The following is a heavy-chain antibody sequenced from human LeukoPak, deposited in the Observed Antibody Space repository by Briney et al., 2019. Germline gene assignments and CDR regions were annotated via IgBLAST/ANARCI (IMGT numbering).Heavy chain of an antibody. CDR3: ARQPFHCSSTSCYNYYYYGMDV. CDR2: INPNSGDT. V-gene: IGHV1-2*06. CDR1: GYTFTGYH. Sequence: ASVKVSCKASGYTFTGYHMHWVRQAPGQGLEWMGRINPNSGDTNYAQKFQGRVTMTRDTSISTAYLQWSSLKASDTAMYYCARQPFHCSSTSCYNYYYYGMDVWGQGTTVTVSS. D-gene: IGHD2-2*02. J-gene: IGHJ6*02.